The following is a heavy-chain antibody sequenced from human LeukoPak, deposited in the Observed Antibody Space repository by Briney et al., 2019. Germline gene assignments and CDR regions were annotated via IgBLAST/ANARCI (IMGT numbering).Heavy chain of an antibody. J-gene: IGHJ4*02. CDR3: ARVKYQSDSSSWYEY. CDR1: GYTFTGYY. D-gene: IGHD6-13*01. Sequence: ASVKVSCKASGYTFTGYYMHWVRQAPGQGLEWMGWINPNSGGTNYAQKFQGRVTMTRDTSISTAYMELSRLRSDDTAVYYCARVKYQSDSSSWYEYWGQGTLVTVSS. V-gene: IGHV1-2*02. CDR2: INPNSGGT.